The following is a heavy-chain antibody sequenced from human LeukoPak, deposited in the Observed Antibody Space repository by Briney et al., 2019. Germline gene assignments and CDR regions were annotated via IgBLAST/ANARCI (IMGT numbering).Heavy chain of an antibody. CDR1: GFRFSSYP. Sequence: GGSLRLSCTPSGFRFSSYPMSWVRQAPGKGLEWVSSISSSGGTPYHADSVKGRFTISRDNPKNTLYLQMNSLRAEDTAVYFCAKRGVVIRVILVGFHKEAYYFDSWGQGALVTVSS. CDR2: ISSSGGTP. J-gene: IGHJ4*02. V-gene: IGHV3-23*01. D-gene: IGHD3-22*01. CDR3: AKRGVVIRVILVGFHKEAYYFDS.